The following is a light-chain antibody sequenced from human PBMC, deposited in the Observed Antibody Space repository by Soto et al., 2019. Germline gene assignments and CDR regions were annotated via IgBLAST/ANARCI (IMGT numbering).Light chain of an antibody. CDR1: SSDVGNYKY. J-gene: IGLJ1*01. Sequence: QSALAQPASVSGSPGQSLTISCTGTSSDVGNYKYVSWYQQHPGKAPKLMIYQVSYRPSGVSNRFSGSKSGNTASLTISGLQAEDETDYYCFSYTSSGTYVFGTGTKVTVL. CDR2: QVS. CDR3: FSYTSSGTYV. V-gene: IGLV2-14*01.